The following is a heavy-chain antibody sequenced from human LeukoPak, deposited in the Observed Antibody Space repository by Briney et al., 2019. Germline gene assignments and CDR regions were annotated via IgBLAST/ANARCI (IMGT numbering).Heavy chain of an antibody. D-gene: IGHD3-10*01. V-gene: IGHV3-21*01. CDR1: GFTFSSYT. J-gene: IGHJ5*02. CDR2: ISSSSSYI. CDR3: AREVRFGGYPGLNWFDP. Sequence: TGGSLRLSCAASGFTFSSYTMQWVRQAPGKGLEWVSSISSSSSYIYYADSVKGRFTISRDNAKKSVYLQMNSLRAEDTAVYYCAREVRFGGYPGLNWFDPWGQGPLVTVSS.